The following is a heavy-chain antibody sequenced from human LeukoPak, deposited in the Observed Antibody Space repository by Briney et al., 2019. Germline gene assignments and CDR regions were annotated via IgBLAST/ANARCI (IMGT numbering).Heavy chain of an antibody. CDR1: GDSVSTNSAA. CDR3: ARGRYNSGAYWFDP. CDR2: TYYMSKWYN. Sequence: SQTLSLTCAISGDSVSTNSAAWNWIRQSPSRGLEWLGRTYYMSKWYNDYAESVKSRITINPDTSKNQFYLQLNSVTPEDTAVYYCARGRYNSGAYWFDPWGLGTLVTVSS. D-gene: IGHD5-18*01. V-gene: IGHV6-1*01. J-gene: IGHJ5*02.